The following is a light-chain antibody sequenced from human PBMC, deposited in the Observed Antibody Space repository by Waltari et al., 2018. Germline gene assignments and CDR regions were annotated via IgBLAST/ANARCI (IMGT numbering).Light chain of an antibody. V-gene: IGLV2-14*01. CDR1: TSDIGANNY. J-gene: IGLJ1*01. Sequence: HSALTQPASVSGSPGQSITVSCTGTTSDIGANNYVSWFQKYPGKAPKLLIYEVTKRPSGISDRFSGSKSGHTASLTISGLQADDEADYYCSSYATVHTLAGVFGTGTTVTVL. CDR3: SSYATVHTLAGV. CDR2: EVT.